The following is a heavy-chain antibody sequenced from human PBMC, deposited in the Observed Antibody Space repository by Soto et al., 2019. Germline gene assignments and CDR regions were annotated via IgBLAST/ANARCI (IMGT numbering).Heavy chain of an antibody. CDR2: INHSGST. J-gene: IGHJ6*02. Sequence: SETLSLTCAVYGGSFSGYYWSWIRQPPGKGLEWIGEINHSGSTNYNPSLKSRVTISVDTSKNQFSLKLSSVTAADTAVYYCARGRRGNYYYYGMDVWGQGTTVTVSS. CDR3: ARGRRGNYYYYGMDV. CDR1: GGSFSGYY. V-gene: IGHV4-34*01. D-gene: IGHD3-10*01.